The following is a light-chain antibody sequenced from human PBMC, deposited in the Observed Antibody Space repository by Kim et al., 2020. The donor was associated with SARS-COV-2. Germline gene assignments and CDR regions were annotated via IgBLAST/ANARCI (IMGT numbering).Light chain of an antibody. CDR2: TNN. CDR3: AAWDYSLSGYV. Sequence: QSVLSQPTSASGTPGQRVNMSCSGSASNIGSNPVNWYQQLPGTAPKLLIYTNNQRPSGVPDRFSGSRSGTSASLAINGLQSEDEADYYCAAWDYSLSGYVFGPGTKVTVL. CDR1: ASNIGSNP. V-gene: IGLV1-44*01. J-gene: IGLJ1*01.